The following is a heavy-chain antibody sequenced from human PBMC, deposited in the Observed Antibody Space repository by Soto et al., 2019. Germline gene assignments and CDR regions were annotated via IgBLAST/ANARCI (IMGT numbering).Heavy chain of an antibody. CDR3: ARERSDCGGDCLDY. Sequence: LRLSCAASGFTFSSYEMNWVRQAPGKGLEWLSYISSSGSTIYHADSVKGRFTISRDNGKNSLYLQMNSLRAEDTAVYYCARERSDCGGDCLDYWGQGTLVTVSS. V-gene: IGHV3-48*03. CDR2: ISSSGSTI. CDR1: GFTFSSYE. D-gene: IGHD2-21*01. J-gene: IGHJ4*02.